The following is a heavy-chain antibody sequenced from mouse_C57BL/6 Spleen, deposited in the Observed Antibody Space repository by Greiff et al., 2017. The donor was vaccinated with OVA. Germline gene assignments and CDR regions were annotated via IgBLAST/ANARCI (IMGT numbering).Heavy chain of an antibody. J-gene: IGHJ4*01. D-gene: IGHD2-4*01. CDR2: IDPSDSYT. CDR1: GYTFTSYW. CDR3: ARREDYDAYYYAMDY. Sequence: QVQLQQPGAELVRPGPSVKLSCKASGYTFTSYWMHWVKQRPGQGLEWIGVIDPSDSYTNYNQKFKGKATLTVDTSSSTAYMQLSSLTSEDSAVYYCARREDYDAYYYAMDYWGQGTSVTVSS. V-gene: IGHV1-59*01.